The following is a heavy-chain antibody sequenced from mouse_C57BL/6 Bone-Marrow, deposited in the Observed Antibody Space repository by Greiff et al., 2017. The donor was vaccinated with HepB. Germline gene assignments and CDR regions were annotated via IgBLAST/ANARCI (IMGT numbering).Heavy chain of an antibody. V-gene: IGHV1-15*01. D-gene: IGHD2-4*01. CDR2: IDPETGGT. Sequence: QVQLQQSGAELVRPGASVTLSCKASGYTFTDYEMHWVKQTPVHGLEWIGAIDPETGGTAYNQKFKGTAILTADKSSSTAYMELRSLTSEDSAVYYCTREYDYDNYYAMDYWGQGTSVTVSS. CDR1: GYTFTDYE. CDR3: TREYDYDNYYAMDY. J-gene: IGHJ4*01.